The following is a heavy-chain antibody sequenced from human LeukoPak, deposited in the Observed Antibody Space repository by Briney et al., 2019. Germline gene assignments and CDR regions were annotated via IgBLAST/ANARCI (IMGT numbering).Heavy chain of an antibody. CDR1: GGSISSYY. D-gene: IGHD3-22*01. Sequence: PETLSLTCTVSGGSISSYYWSWIRQPAGKGLEWIGRIYTSGSTNYNPSLKSRVTMSVDTSKNQFSLKLSSVTAADTAVYYCARVVYYDSSGYSDYWGQGTLVTVSS. V-gene: IGHV4-4*07. J-gene: IGHJ4*02. CDR3: ARVVYYDSSGYSDY. CDR2: IYTSGST.